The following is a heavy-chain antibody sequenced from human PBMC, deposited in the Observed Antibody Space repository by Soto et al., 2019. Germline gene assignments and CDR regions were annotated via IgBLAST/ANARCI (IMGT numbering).Heavy chain of an antibody. CDR1: GDSVTSHY. J-gene: IGHJ6*03. CDR3: ARNGYQRLYPYYYYYMDV. V-gene: IGHV4-59*02. CDR2: MHYTGFS. Sequence: SETLSLTCSFSGDSVTSHYLTWIRQSPEKGLEWIGYMHYTGFSHYNPSLKSRVTISVDRSKNQFTLKLSSVTVADTAVYYCARNGYQRLYPYYYYYMDVWGKGTTVTVS. D-gene: IGHD2-2*02.